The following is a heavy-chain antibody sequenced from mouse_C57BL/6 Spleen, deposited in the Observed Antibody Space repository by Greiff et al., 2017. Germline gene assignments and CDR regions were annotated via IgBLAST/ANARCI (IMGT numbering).Heavy chain of an antibody. J-gene: IGHJ2*01. CDR2: INPSTGGT. V-gene: IGHV1-42*01. CDR3: ARGGDGY. D-gene: IGHD3-3*01. Sequence: VQLKQSGPELVKPGASVKISCKASGYSFTGYYMNWVKQSPEKSLEWIGEINPSTGGTTYNQKFKAKATLTVDKSSSTAYMQLKSLTSEDSAVYYCARGGDGYWGQGTTLTVSS. CDR1: GYSFTGYY.